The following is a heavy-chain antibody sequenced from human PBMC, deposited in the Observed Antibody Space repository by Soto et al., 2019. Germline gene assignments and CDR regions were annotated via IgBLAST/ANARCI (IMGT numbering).Heavy chain of an antibody. CDR3: AKDQSGRLATSRGLPDY. J-gene: IGHJ4*02. Sequence: LRLSCAASGFTFSSYAMSWVRQAPGKGLEWVSAISGSGGSTYYADSVKGRFTISRDNSKNTLYLQMNSLRAEDTAVYYCAKDQSGRLATSRGLPDYWGQGTLVTVSS. V-gene: IGHV3-23*01. D-gene: IGHD1-26*01. CDR1: GFTFSSYA. CDR2: ISGSGGST.